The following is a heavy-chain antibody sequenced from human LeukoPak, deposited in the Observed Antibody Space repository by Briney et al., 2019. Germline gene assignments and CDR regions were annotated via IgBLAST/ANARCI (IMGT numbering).Heavy chain of an antibody. CDR2: IRSKAYGGTT. Sequence: GGSLRLSCTASGFTFGDYAMSWVRQAPGKGLEWVGFIRSKAYGGTTEYAASVKGRFTISRDDSKSIAYLQMNSLKTEDTAVYYCTSEGHNGYSYGKVDYWGQGTLVTVSS. D-gene: IGHD5-18*01. V-gene: IGHV3-49*04. CDR1: GFTFGDYA. CDR3: TSEGHNGYSYGKVDY. J-gene: IGHJ4*02.